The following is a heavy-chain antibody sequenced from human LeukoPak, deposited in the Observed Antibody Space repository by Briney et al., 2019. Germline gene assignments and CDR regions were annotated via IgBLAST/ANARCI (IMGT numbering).Heavy chain of an antibody. CDR2: ISGSGGST. CDR3: AKTVPRTSGTPFDY. V-gene: IGHV3-23*01. CDR1: GFTFSSYA. Sequence: GGSLRLSCAASGFTFSSYAMSLVRQAPGKGLEWVSAISGSGGSTYYADSVKGRFTISRDNSKNTLFLQMHSLRAEDTAVYYWAKTVPRTSGTPFDYWGQGTLVTVSS. J-gene: IGHJ4*02. D-gene: IGHD5-12*01.